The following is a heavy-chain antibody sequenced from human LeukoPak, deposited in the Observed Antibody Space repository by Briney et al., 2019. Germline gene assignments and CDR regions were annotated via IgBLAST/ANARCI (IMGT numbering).Heavy chain of an antibody. CDR2: IIPIFGTA. D-gene: IGHD1-26*01. J-gene: IGHJ4*02. CDR3: ARVDASGSYPRY. Sequence: SVKVSCKASGGTFSSYAISWVRQAPGQGLEWMGGIIPIFGTANYAQKFQGRVTITTDESTSTAYMELSSLRSEDTAVYYCARVDASGSYPRYWGQGTLVTVSS. CDR1: GGTFSSYA. V-gene: IGHV1-69*05.